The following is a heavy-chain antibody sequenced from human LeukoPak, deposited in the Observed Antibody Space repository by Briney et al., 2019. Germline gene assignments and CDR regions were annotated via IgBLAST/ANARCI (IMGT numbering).Heavy chain of an antibody. Sequence: ASVKVSCKASGYTFTSYGISWVRQAPGQGLEWMGWISAYNGNTNYAQKLQGRVTMTTDTSTSTAYMELRSLRSDDTAVYYCARDLGFIVVVPATVFDYWGQGTLVTVSS. D-gene: IGHD2-2*01. CDR1: GYTFTSYG. CDR3: ARDLGFIVVVPATVFDY. CDR2: ISAYNGNT. V-gene: IGHV1-18*01. J-gene: IGHJ4*02.